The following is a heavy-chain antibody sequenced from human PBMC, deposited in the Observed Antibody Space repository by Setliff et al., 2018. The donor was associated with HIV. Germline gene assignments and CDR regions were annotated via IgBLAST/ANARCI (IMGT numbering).Heavy chain of an antibody. V-gene: IGHV1-69*13. CDR1: GGTSSNYA. CDR2: ISPIFGTS. D-gene: IGHD2-2*01. Sequence: ASVKVSCKASGGTSSNYAINWVRQAPGQGLEWMGGISPIFGTSSYAQKLQGRVTITADESTSTAYMELSSLRSTDTAVYYCARDAVPHCSDASCYGRGAFDLWGQGTKVTVSS. CDR3: ARDAVPHCSDASCYGRGAFDL. J-gene: IGHJ3*01.